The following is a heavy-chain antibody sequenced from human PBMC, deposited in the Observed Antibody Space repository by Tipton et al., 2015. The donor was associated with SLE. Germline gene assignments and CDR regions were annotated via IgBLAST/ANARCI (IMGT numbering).Heavy chain of an antibody. V-gene: IGHV4-4*07. D-gene: IGHD2-21*01. Sequence: TLSLTCTVSGGSIIGYYWSWIRQPAGKGPGWIGRIYTGGRTIHNPSLNSRVTMSLDTSKSQFSLKLTSVTAADTAVYYCARDWGGEALDFWGQGTLVTVSS. CDR2: IYTGGRT. CDR3: ARDWGGEALDF. J-gene: IGHJ4*02. CDR1: GGSIIGYY.